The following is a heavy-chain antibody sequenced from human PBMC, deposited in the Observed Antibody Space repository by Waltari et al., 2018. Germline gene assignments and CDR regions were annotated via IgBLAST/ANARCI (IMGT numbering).Heavy chain of an antibody. CDR2: IQRSGRT. Sequence: VSGESMSSGDWWSWVRQSPEKGLEWIGQIQRSGRTHYNPSFESRVSISVDPSSNQFSLRMTSTTAADTAVYYCARDRGRGIYLDSWGRGTLVTVSA. J-gene: IGHJ4*02. D-gene: IGHD2-15*01. CDR3: ARDRGRGIYLDS. CDR1: GESMSSGDW. V-gene: IGHV4-4*02.